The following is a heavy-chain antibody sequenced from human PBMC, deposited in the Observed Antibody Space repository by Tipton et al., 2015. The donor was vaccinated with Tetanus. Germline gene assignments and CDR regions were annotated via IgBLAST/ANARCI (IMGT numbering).Heavy chain of an antibody. V-gene: IGHV4-30-4*01. CDR1: GGSISNSNFY. Sequence: LRLSCTVSGGSISNSNFYWSWIRQPPGKGLEWIGYICYSGSTYYNPSLKGRVTVSLDTSKNQFSLRLTSVTDAGTAVYFCTRQEPPRRFFYDSTGSSGWGQGNLVTVSS. D-gene: IGHD3-22*01. J-gene: IGHJ4*02. CDR2: ICYSGST. CDR3: TRQEPPRRFFYDSTGSSG.